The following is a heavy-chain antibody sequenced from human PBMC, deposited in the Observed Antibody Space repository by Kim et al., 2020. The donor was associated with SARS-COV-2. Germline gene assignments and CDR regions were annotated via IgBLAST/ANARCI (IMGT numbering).Heavy chain of an antibody. V-gene: IGHV4-34*01. J-gene: IGHJ4*02. CDR2: INHSGST. D-gene: IGHD6-13*01. Sequence: SETLSLTCAVYGGSFSGYYWSWIRQPPGKGLEWIGEINHSGSTNYNPSLKSRVTISVDTSKNQFSLKLSSVTAADTAVYYCARGGSLAAAGRGRYFDYWGQGTLVTVSS. CDR1: GGSFSGYY. CDR3: ARGGSLAAAGRGRYFDY.